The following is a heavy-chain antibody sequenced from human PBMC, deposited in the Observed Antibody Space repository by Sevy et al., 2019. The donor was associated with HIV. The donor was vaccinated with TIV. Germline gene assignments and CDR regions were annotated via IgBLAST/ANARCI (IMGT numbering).Heavy chain of an antibody. CDR3: ARGGPNQQQLDYFDY. CDR2: SGNT. D-gene: IGHD6-13*01. Sequence: SETLSLTCTVSGVSISPYYWAWIRQPPGKGLECIGFSGNTNYNPSLKTRVTTSVDTSKNQFSLKLSSVTAADTAIYYSARGGPNQQQLDYFDYWGQGTLVTVSS. V-gene: IGHV4-59*01. CDR1: GVSISPYY. J-gene: IGHJ4*02.